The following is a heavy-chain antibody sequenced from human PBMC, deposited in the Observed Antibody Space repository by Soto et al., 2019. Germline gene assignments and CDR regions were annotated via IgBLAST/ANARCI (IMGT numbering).Heavy chain of an antibody. CDR3: ARQGTRRWFDP. CDR2: IIPILGIA. CDR1: GGTFSSYT. J-gene: IGHJ5*02. Sequence: QVQLVQSGAEVKKPGSSVKVSCKASGGTFSSYTISWVRQAPGQGLEWMGRIIPILGIANYAQKFQGRVTINADKATSTAYMELSSLRSEDTDVYYCARQGTRRWFDPWCQGTLVTVSS. V-gene: IGHV1-69*02. D-gene: IGHD3-10*01.